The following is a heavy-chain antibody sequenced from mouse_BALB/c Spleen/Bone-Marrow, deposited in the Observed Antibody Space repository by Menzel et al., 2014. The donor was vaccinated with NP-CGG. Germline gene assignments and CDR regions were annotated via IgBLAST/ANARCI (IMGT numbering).Heavy chain of an antibody. Sequence: VKLMESGAELVKPGASVKMSCKASGYTFTSYWMHWVKQRPGQGLEWIGAIDPSDNYTHDNQEFKGKATLTVDTSSSTAYMQLSSLTSEDSAVYYCTNLGTYWGQGTLVTVSA. V-gene: IGHV1S127*01. CDR3: TNLGTY. CDR1: GYTFTSYW. D-gene: IGHD2-14*01. J-gene: IGHJ3*01. CDR2: IDPSDNYT.